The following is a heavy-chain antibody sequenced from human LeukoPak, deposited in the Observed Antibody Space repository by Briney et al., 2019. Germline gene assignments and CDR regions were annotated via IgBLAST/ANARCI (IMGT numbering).Heavy chain of an antibody. D-gene: IGHD6-13*01. CDR2: IIPISGTT. Sequence: SVKVSCKASGVSFRDYTINWVRQAPGQGLEWMGAIIPISGTTNYAQRLQGRVTLTTDDSATTAFMEMSSLRSEDTAVYYCASRFTARQLVPADYYHMDVWGKGTTVFVSS. CDR3: ASRFTARQLVPADYYHMDV. CDR1: GVSFRDYT. V-gene: IGHV1-69*05. J-gene: IGHJ6*03.